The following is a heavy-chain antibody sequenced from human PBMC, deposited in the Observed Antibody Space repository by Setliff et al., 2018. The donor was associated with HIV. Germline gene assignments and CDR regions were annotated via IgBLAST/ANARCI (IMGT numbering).Heavy chain of an antibody. Sequence: SETLSLTCTVSGGSISSYYWSWIRQSPGKGLEWIGYTYTSGSTNYNHNPSLKSRVTIPVDTSKHQFSLKLSSVTAADTAVYYCARVQMAYAAFDVWGQGTMVTVSS. D-gene: IGHD4-17*01. CDR2: TYTSGST. V-gene: IGHV4-4*09. CDR1: GGSISSYY. CDR3: ARVQMAYAAFDV. J-gene: IGHJ3*01.